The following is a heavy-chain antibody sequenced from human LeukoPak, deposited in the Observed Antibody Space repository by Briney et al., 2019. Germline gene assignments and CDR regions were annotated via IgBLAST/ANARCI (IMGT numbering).Heavy chain of an antibody. Sequence: EASVKVSCKASGYTFTSYDINWVQQATGQGLEWMGWMNPNSGNTDYAQKFQGRVTMTRNTSISTAYMELSSLRSEDTAVYYCASLSGYYYGSGNDAFDIWGQGTMVTVSS. CDR2: MNPNSGNT. D-gene: IGHD3-10*01. CDR3: ASLSGYYYGSGNDAFDI. CDR1: GYTFTSYD. V-gene: IGHV1-8*01. J-gene: IGHJ3*02.